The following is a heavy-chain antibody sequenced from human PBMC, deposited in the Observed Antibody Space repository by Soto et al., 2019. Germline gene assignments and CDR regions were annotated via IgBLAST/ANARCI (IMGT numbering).Heavy chain of an antibody. J-gene: IGHJ4*02. D-gene: IGHD2-15*01. Sequence: GESLKISCKGSGYSFTSYWIGWVRQMPGKGLEWMGIIYPGDSDTRYSPSFQGQVTISADKSISTAYLQWSSLKASDTAMYYCARALGYCSGGSCYHYFDYWGQGTLVTVS. V-gene: IGHV5-51*01. CDR3: ARALGYCSGGSCYHYFDY. CDR1: GYSFTSYW. CDR2: IYPGDSDT.